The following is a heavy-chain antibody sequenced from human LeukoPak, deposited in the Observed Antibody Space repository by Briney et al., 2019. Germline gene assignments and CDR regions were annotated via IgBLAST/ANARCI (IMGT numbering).Heavy chain of an antibody. CDR3: ARTAVAGNHFDY. V-gene: IGHV4-59*12. D-gene: IGHD6-19*01. Sequence: TSETLSLTCTVSSDSISSYYWSWIRQPPGKGLEWIGYIYYSGTTKYNPSLKSRVTISIDTSKNQFSLKLSSVTAADTAVYYCARTAVAGNHFDYWGQGTLVTVSS. CDR2: IYYSGTT. CDR1: SDSISSYY. J-gene: IGHJ4*02.